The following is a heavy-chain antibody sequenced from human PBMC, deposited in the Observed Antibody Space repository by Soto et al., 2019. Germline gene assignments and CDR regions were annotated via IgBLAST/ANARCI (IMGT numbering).Heavy chain of an antibody. D-gene: IGHD2-2*01. CDR3: ASSPRGYCSSTSCRELGNYYGMDV. J-gene: IGHJ6*02. CDR1: GYSFTSYW. CDR2: IDPSDSYT. V-gene: IGHV5-10-1*01. Sequence: CKGSGYSFTSYWISWVRQMPGKGLEWMGRIDPSDSYTNYSPSFQGHVTISADKSISTAYLQWSSLKASDTAMYYCASSPRGYCSSTSCRELGNYYGMDVWGQGTTVTVSS.